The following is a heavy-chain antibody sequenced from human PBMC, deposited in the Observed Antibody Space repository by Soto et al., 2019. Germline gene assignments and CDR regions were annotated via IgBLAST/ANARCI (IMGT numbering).Heavy chain of an antibody. CDR2: INAGNGNT. V-gene: IGHV1-3*01. CDR3: ARARGIVGPSHNWFDP. D-gene: IGHD1-26*01. Sequence: ASVKVSCKASGYTFTSYAMHGVRQAPGRRLEWMGWINAGNGNTKYSQKFQGRVTITRDTSASTAYMELSSLRSEDTAVYYCARARGIVGPSHNWFDPWGQGTLVTVSS. CDR1: GYTFTSYA. J-gene: IGHJ5*02.